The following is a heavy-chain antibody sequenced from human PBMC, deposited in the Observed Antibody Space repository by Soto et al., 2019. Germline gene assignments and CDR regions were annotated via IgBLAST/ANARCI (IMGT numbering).Heavy chain of an antibody. CDR3: ARDLGYCSRTSCPTRFDY. CDR2: ISAYNGNT. D-gene: IGHD2-2*01. V-gene: IGHV1-18*01. CDR1: GCTFSIYG. J-gene: IGHJ4*02. Sequence: ASVKVSCKASGCTFSIYGISWVRQAPGQGLEWMGWISAYNGNTNYAQKVHGRVTMTTDTSTSTASMELRSLRADDTAVYYCARDLGYCSRTSCPTRFDYSRQGTLVTVSS.